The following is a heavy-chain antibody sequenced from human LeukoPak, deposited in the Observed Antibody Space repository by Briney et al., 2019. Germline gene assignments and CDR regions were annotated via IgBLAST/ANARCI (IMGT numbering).Heavy chain of an antibody. CDR1: GYTFTTYG. V-gene: IGHV1-18*01. D-gene: IGHD3-16*02. CDR3: ARDFYQGSPVNWFDP. J-gene: IGHJ5*02. Sequence: ASVKVSCTASGYTFTTYGISWVRQAPGQGLEWLGWISAYNGNTNYAQKFQGRVTMTTDTSTSTAYMELRSLRSDDTAVYYCARDFYQGSPVNWFDPWGQGTLVTVSS. CDR2: ISAYNGNT.